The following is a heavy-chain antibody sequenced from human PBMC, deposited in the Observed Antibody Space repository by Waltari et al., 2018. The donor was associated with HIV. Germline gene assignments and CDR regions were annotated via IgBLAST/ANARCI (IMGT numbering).Heavy chain of an antibody. CDR3: ARDRGSGWSFDP. J-gene: IGHJ5*02. CDR2: INTYTGNP. Sequence: QVQLVQSGSELKKPGASVKVSCKASGYTFSSYAINWVRQAPGQGLEWMGWINTYTGNPTYVQGLKGRFVFSLDTSVNTAYVQISSLKADDTAVYFCARDRGSGWSFDPWGQGTLVTVSS. D-gene: IGHD6-19*01. V-gene: IGHV7-4-1*02. CDR1: GYTFSSYA.